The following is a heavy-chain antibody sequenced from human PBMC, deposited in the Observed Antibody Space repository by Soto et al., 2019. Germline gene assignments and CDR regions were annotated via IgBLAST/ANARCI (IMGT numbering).Heavy chain of an antibody. J-gene: IGHJ5*02. Sequence: QVQLVESGGGVVQPGRSLRLSCAASGFTFNNYDMHWVRQAPGKGLEWLALISYDGSKKLYADSVNGRLTISRKNFKNTLYLQMDNLRTDATAMYCCVRRAVEVVVSGDAHWLDPWGLGTLVTVSS. CDR3: VRRAVEVVVSGDAHWLDP. V-gene: IGHV3-30*03. D-gene: IGHD2-15*01. CDR2: ISYDGSKK. CDR1: GFTFNNYD.